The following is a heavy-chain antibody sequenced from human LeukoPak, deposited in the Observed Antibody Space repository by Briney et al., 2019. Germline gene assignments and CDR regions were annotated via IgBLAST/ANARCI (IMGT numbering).Heavy chain of an antibody. CDR2: ISYDGSNR. CDR1: GFTFSSYG. J-gene: IGHJ4*02. D-gene: IGHD3-22*01. CDR3: ANWQEESYDSSGYYLHLADY. V-gene: IGHV3-33*05. Sequence: GGSLRLSCAASGFTFSSYGMHWVRQAPGKGLEWVALISYDGSNRYYADSVKGRFTISRDNSKNTLYLQMNSLRAEDTAVYYCANWQEESYDSSGYYLHLADYWGQGTLVTVSS.